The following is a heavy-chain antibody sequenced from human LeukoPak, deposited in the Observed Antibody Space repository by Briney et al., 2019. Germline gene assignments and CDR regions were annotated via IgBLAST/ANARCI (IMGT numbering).Heavy chain of an antibody. CDR1: GFTFGSHA. D-gene: IGHD2-2*01. Sequence: PGRSLRLSCAASGFTFGSHAMHWVRQAPGKGLEWVAVISYDGSSRYYADSVKGRFTVSRDNSKNTLYLQMNNLGAEDTAVYYCARNDYAKYYFDYWGQGTLVTVSS. CDR3: ARNDYAKYYFDY. J-gene: IGHJ4*02. CDR2: ISYDGSSR. V-gene: IGHV3-30-3*01.